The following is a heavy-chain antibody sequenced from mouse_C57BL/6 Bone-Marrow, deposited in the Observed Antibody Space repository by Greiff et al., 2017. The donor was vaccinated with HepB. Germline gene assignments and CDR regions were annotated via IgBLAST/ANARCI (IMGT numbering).Heavy chain of an antibody. CDR3: AQIPLEMTTVVATDWYFDV. J-gene: IGHJ1*03. V-gene: IGHV2-5*01. CDR2: IWRGGST. Sequence: VQLQESGPGLVQPSQSLSITCPVSGFSLTSYGVHWVRQSPGKGLAWLGVIWRGGSTDYNAAFMSRLSITKDNSKSQVFFKMNSLQADDTAIYDCAQIPLEMTTVVATDWYFDVWGTGTTVTVSS. D-gene: IGHD1-1*01. CDR1: GFSLTSYG.